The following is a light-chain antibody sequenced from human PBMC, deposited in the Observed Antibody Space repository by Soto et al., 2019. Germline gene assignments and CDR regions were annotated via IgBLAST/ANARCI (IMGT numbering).Light chain of an antibody. J-gene: IGKJ1*01. Sequence: EIVLTQSPGTLSVSPGETATLSCRASQNVYTNLAWYQQKPGQAPRLVIYGASTRATGIPARFSGSGSGTEFTLTISSLQSEDFAVYYCQQYNNWPRTFGQGTKVDI. CDR3: QQYNNWPRT. V-gene: IGKV3-15*01. CDR1: QNVYTN. CDR2: GAS.